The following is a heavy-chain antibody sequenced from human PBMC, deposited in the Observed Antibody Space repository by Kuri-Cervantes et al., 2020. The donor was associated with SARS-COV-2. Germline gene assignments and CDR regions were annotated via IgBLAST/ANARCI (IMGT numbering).Heavy chain of an antibody. CDR1: GGSISSYY. CDR2: IYYSGST. Sequence: SETLSLTCTVSGGSISSYYWSWIRQPPGKGLEWIGYIYYSGSTNYNPSLKSRVTISVDTSKNQFSLKLSSVTAADTAVYYCARDLGIWRAFDIWGQETMVTVSS. V-gene: IGHV4-59*01. J-gene: IGHJ3*02. CDR3: ARDLGIWRAFDI. D-gene: IGHD3-16*01.